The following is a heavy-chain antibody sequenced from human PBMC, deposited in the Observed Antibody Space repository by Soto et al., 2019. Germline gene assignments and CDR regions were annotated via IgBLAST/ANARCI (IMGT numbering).Heavy chain of an antibody. J-gene: IGHJ5*02. D-gene: IGHD1-1*01. CDR3: ATQTYSYNWHR. CDR1: SGSISSSNW. V-gene: IGHV4-4*02. Sequence: QVQLQESGPGLVKPSGTLSLTCGVSSGSISSSNWWSWVRQPPGRGLEWIGEISHGGTTNYNPSLESRVTMSLDKSRNQFSLKLSSVTAAGTAVYYCATQTYSYNWHRWGQGTLVTVSS. CDR2: ISHGGTT.